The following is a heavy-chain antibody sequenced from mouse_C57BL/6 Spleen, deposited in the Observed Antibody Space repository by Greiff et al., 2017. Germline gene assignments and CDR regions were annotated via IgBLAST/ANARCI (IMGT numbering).Heavy chain of an antibody. J-gene: IGHJ2*01. CDR1: GYTFTDYY. D-gene: IGHD2-1*01. V-gene: IGHV1-26*01. CDR3: ARRGNYRVSYFDY. CDR2: INPNNGGT. Sequence: EVQLQQSGPELVKPGASVKISCKASGYTFTDYYMNWVKQSHGKSLEWIGDINPNNGGTSYNQKFKGKATLTVDKSSSTAYMELRSLTSEDSAVYYCARRGNYRVSYFDYWGQGTTLTVSS.